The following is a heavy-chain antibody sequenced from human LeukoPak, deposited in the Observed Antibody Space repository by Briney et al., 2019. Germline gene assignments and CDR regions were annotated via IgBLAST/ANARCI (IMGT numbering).Heavy chain of an antibody. D-gene: IGHD2-2*01. CDR1: GGSISSGGYY. Sequence: PSQTLSLTCTVSGGSISSGGYYWSWIRQHPGKGLEWIGYIYYSGSTYYNPSLKSRVTISVDASKNQFSLKLSSVTAADTAVYYCARALPYCSSTSCYAFDIWGQGTMVTVSS. CDR2: IYYSGST. CDR3: ARALPYCSSTSCYAFDI. J-gene: IGHJ3*02. V-gene: IGHV4-31*03.